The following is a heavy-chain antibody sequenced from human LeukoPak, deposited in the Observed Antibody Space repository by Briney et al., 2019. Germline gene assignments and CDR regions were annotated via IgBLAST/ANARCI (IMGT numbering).Heavy chain of an antibody. J-gene: IGHJ4*02. CDR3: AKRGYYYDSSGYYYFDY. Sequence: QSGGSLRLSCAASGFTFSSYAMSWVRQAPGKGLDWVSAISGSGGSTYSADSVKGRFTISRDNSKNTLYLQMNSLRAEDTAVYYCAKRGYYYDSSGYYYFDYWGQGTLVTVSS. D-gene: IGHD3-22*01. CDR2: ISGSGGST. V-gene: IGHV3-23*01. CDR1: GFTFSSYA.